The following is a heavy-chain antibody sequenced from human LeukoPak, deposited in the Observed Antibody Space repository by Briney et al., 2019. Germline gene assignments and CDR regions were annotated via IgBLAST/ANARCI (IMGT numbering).Heavy chain of an antibody. Sequence: SQTLSLTCTVSGGSISSGGYYWSWIRQHPGTGPEWIGYIYYSGSTYYNPSLKSRVTISVDTSKNQFSLKLSSVTAADTAVYYCVRDLGGRSGHWGQGTLVTVSS. CDR1: GGSISSGGYY. J-gene: IGHJ4*02. V-gene: IGHV4-31*03. CDR2: IYYSGST. D-gene: IGHD1-26*01. CDR3: VRDLGGRSGH.